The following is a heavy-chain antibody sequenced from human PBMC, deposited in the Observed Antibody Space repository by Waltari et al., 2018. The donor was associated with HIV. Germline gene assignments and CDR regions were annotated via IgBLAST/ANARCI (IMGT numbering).Heavy chain of an antibody. V-gene: IGHV4-4*02. D-gene: IGHD4-17*01. CDR2: INHSGKV. Sequence: QVQLQESGPGLVRPSGTLFLTCGVTGGSIKSSKWWSWVRQPPGKGLEWIGNINHSGKVNYNLSLKSRVAFSVDRSKNHFSLNLTSVTTADTATYFCARLRDYGDYGHYDFWGRGTLVVVSP. CDR3: ARLRDYGDYGHYDF. J-gene: IGHJ4*02. CDR1: GGSIKSSKW.